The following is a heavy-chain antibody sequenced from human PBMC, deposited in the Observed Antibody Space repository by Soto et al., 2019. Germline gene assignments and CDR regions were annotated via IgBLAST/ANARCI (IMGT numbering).Heavy chain of an antibody. J-gene: IGHJ6*02. CDR1: GFTVSSNY. CDR2: IYSGGST. D-gene: IGHD2-2*01. Sequence: EVQLVETGGGLIQPGGSLRLSCAASGFTVSSNYMSWVRQAPGKGLEWVSVIYSGGSTYYADSVKGRFTISRDNSKNTLYLQMNSLRAEDTAVYYCARALVVPAATHWYYYGMDVWDQGTTVTVSS. V-gene: IGHV3-53*02. CDR3: ARALVVPAATHWYYYGMDV.